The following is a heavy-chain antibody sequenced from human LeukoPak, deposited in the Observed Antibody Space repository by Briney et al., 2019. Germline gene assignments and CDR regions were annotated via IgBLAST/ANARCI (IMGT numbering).Heavy chain of an antibody. CDR3: ATVNFNYDDSGYLPFDH. V-gene: IGHV3-48*04. CDR1: GFTFRTYS. Sequence: GGSLRLSCEASGFTFRTYSMNWVRQAPGKGLEWISFIGGDGGTTNYADSVKGRFTISRDNAKSSLFLQMEGLRAEDTAVYYCATVNFNYDDSGYLPFDHWGQGSLVVISS. CDR2: IGGDGGTT. D-gene: IGHD3-22*01. J-gene: IGHJ4*02.